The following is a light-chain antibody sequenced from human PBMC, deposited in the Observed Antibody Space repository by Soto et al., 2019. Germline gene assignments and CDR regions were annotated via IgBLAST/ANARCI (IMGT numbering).Light chain of an antibody. J-gene: IGLJ2*01. V-gene: IGLV2-8*01. Sequence: QSALTQPPSASGSPGQSVAISCTGTSSDVGGYNYVSWYQQHPDKAPKLMIYEVSKRPSGVPDRFSGSKSGNTASLTVSGLQAEDEADYYCISYAGSNNYVVFGGGTKLTVL. CDR1: SSDVGGYNY. CDR3: ISYAGSNNYVV. CDR2: EVS.